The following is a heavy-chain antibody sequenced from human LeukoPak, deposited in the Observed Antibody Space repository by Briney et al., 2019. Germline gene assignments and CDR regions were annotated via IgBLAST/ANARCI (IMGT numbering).Heavy chain of an antibody. CDR1: GFTFSSYS. V-gene: IGHV3-21*01. CDR2: ISSSSSYI. D-gene: IGHD3-22*01. Sequence: PGGSLRLSCAASGFTFSSYSMNWVRQAPGKGLEWVSSISSSSSYINYADSVKGRFTISRDNAKNSLYLQMNSLRAEDTAVYYCARGGYYDSSGPLEGWGQGTLVTVSS. CDR3: ARGGYYDSSGPLEG. J-gene: IGHJ4*02.